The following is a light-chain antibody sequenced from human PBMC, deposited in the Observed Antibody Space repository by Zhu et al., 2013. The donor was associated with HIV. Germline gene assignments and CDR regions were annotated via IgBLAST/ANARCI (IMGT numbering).Light chain of an antibody. Sequence: EIVLTQSPGTLSLSPGESATLSCRASQSIDSSLAWYLQRPGQAPRLLLYGSSSRAPGIPERFSGSGSGTDFTLTISSLEPEDFTVYYCQQRSKWPPFTFGQGTKLEIK. CDR3: QQRSKWPPFT. V-gene: IGKV3-11*01. CDR1: QSIDSS. J-gene: IGKJ2*01. CDR2: GSS.